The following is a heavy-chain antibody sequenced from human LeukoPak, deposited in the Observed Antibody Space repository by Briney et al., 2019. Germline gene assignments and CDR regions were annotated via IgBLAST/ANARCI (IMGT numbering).Heavy chain of an antibody. CDR3: AGAPNQHYFDY. CDR2: IYNSGST. CDR1: GASISSYY. V-gene: IGHV4-59*01. J-gene: IGHJ4*02. D-gene: IGHD2-2*01. Sequence: SEILSLTCAVSGASISSYYWSWIRQPPGKGLECIGYIYNSGSTNYNPSLKSRVTISVDTSKNQFSLRLTSVTAADTAVYYCAGAPNQHYFDYWGQGTLVTVSS.